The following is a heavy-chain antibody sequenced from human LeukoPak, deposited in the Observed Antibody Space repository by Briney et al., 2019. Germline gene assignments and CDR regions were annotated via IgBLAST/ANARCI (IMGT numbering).Heavy chain of an antibody. D-gene: IGHD6-19*01. CDR1: GYTFTSYA. J-gene: IGHJ3*02. CDR3: AITYSSGWADAFDI. Sequence: ASVKVSCKASGYTFTSYAMHWVRQAPGQGLEWMGWINPNSGGTNYAQKFQGRVTMTRDTSISTAYMELSRLRSDDTAVYYCAITYSSGWADAFDIWGQGTMVTVSS. CDR2: INPNSGGT. V-gene: IGHV1-2*02.